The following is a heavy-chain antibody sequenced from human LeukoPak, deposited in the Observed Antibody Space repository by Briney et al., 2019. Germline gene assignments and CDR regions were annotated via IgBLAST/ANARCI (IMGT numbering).Heavy chain of an antibody. V-gene: IGHV3-23*01. CDR2: LSGGGDSR. Sequence: GGSLRLSCAASGFAFSNYAMSWVRQAPGKGLEWVSSLSGGGDSRYYADSVMGRFTISRDNSKNTLYLQMNSLRAEDTAVYYCAKAVRSMVTGGGYFDSWGQGTLVTVSS. CDR3: AKAVRSMVTGGGYFDS. D-gene: IGHD3-10*01. CDR1: GFAFSNYA. J-gene: IGHJ4*02.